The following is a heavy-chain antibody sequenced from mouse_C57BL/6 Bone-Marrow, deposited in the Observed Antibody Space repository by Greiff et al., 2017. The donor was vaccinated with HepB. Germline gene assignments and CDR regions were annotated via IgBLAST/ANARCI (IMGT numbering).Heavy chain of an antibody. CDR1: GYTFTSYW. Sequence: VQLQQPGAELVRPGSSVKLSCKASGYTFTSYWMDLVKQRPGQGLEWIGNIYPSDSETHYNQKFKDKATLTVDKSSSTAYMQLSSLTSEDSAVYYCARSFYYYGFDYWGQGTTLTVSS. V-gene: IGHV1-61*01. CDR2: IYPSDSET. D-gene: IGHD1-1*01. J-gene: IGHJ2*01. CDR3: ARSFYYYGFDY.